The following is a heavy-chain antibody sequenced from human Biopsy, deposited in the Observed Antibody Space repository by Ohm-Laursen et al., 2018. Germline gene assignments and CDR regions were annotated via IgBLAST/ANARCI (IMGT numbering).Heavy chain of an antibody. CDR1: GGSFSGYY. J-gene: IGHJ4*02. D-gene: IGHD6-19*01. CDR2: INPSGST. CDR3: ARGRLRAVARFDY. Sequence: SDTLSLTCAVYGGSFSGYYWSWIRQPPGKGLEWIGEINPSGSTTYNPSLKSRVPISVDPSKHHFFLKLSSATAGDTAVYYCARGRLRAVARFDYWGQGTLVTVSS. V-gene: IGHV4-34*01.